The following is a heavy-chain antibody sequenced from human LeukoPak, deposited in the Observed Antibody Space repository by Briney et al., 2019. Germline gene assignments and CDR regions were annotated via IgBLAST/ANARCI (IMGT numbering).Heavy chain of an antibody. J-gene: IGHJ3*02. D-gene: IGHD3-22*01. CDR3: AADSSGYYYGAAFDI. CDR2: FNHSGST. CDR1: GGPFSGYY. Sequence: SETLSLPCAVYGGPFSGYYWSWLRQPPGKGLEWIGEFNHSGSTNYTPSLKGRVTISVDTSKNQFSLKLSSVTAADTAVYYCAADSSGYYYGAAFDIWGQGTMVTVSS. V-gene: IGHV4-34*01.